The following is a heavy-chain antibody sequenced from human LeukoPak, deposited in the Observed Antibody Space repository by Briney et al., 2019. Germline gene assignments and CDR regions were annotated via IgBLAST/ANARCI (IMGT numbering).Heavy chain of an antibody. J-gene: IGHJ4*02. V-gene: IGHV4-34*01. CDR1: GGSFSGYY. Sequence: PSETLSLTCAVYGGSFSGYYWSWIRQPPGKGLERIGEINHSGSTNYNPSLKSRVTISVDTSKNQFSLKLSSVTAADTAVYYCARLNNCSGGSCYSGIDYWGQGTLVTVSS. D-gene: IGHD2-15*01. CDR2: INHSGST. CDR3: ARLNNCSGGSCYSGIDY.